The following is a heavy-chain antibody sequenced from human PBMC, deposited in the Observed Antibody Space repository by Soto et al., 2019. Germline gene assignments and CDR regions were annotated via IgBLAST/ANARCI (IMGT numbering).Heavy chain of an antibody. J-gene: IGHJ4*02. V-gene: IGHV1-2*02. CDR1: GYTFTGYY. CDR2: INPNSGGT. CDR3: TTDRFYSPVDH. D-gene: IGHD4-4*01. Sequence: ASVKVSCKASGYTFTGYYMHWVRQAPGQGLEWMGWINPNSGGTNYAQKFQGRFTISRDDSENTLYLQMNSLKTEDTAVYYCTTDRFYSPVDHWGQGTLVTVSS.